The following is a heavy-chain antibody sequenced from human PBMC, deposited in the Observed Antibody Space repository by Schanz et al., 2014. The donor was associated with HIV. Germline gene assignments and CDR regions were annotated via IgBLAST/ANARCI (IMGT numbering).Heavy chain of an antibody. V-gene: IGHV3-23*01. J-gene: IGHJ6*02. CDR3: TRGRFLERGGMDV. CDR2: ISDSGDGT. D-gene: IGHD3-3*01. CDR1: GFTFSSYA. Sequence: EVQLLESGGGLVQPGGSLRLSCAASGFTFSSYAMSWVRQAPGKGLEWVSTISDSGDGTYYADSMKGRFTISRDNSKNTLNLQMNSLRAEDTAVYFCTRGRFLERGGMDVWGQGTAVTVSS.